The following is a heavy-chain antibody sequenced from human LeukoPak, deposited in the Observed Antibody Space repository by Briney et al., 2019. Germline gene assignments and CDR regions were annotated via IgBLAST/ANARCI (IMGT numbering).Heavy chain of an antibody. V-gene: IGHV3-9*01. Sequence: GGSLRLSCAASGFTFDDYAMHWVRQGPGKGLEWVSGISWNSGSIGYADSVKGRFIISRDNAKNSLYLQMNSLRAEDTAVYYCARDTVNGWFDPWGQGTLVTVSS. CDR2: ISWNSGSI. CDR1: GFTFDDYA. J-gene: IGHJ5*02. D-gene: IGHD2-8*01. CDR3: ARDTVNGWFDP.